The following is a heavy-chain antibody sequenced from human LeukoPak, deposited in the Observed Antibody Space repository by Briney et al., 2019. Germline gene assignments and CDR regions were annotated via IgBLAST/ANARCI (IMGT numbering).Heavy chain of an antibody. J-gene: IGHJ4*02. V-gene: IGHV4-39*01. CDR2: IYYSGSGST. CDR3: ARRGGSRDGYNFDY. CDR1: GDSISSSTHY. D-gene: IGHD5-24*01. Sequence: SETLSLTCTVSGDSISSSTHYWAWIRQSPGKGLEWIGTIYYSGSGSTSYNPSLKSRVTISVDTSKDQFSLKLSSVTAADTAVYYCARRGGSRDGYNFDYWGQGTLVTVSS.